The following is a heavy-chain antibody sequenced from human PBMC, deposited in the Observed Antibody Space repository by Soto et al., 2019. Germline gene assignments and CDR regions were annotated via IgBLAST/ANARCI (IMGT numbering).Heavy chain of an antibody. V-gene: IGHV4-59*08. CDR2: IYYRGST. CDR3: ARYQQYFQH. Sequence: QLQLQESGPGLVKPSETLSLTCTASGGSISGYYWSWIRQAPGKGREWIGYIYYRGSTNYTPPRNGRVTISVDTSRNRFSLKLSSVTAADTAVYYCARYQQYFQHWGQGTLVTVSS. J-gene: IGHJ1*01. CDR1: GGSISGYY.